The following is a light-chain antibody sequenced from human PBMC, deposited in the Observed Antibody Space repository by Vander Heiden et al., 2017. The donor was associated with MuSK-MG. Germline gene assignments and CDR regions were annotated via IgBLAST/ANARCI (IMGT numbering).Light chain of an antibody. CDR3: QVWDSSTDHWV. CDR1: NIGNKN. Sequence: SVLPQPPSVSVAPGQTARITCGGNNIGNKNVHWYQQKPGQAPVVVVYDDTDRPSGIPERFSGANSGNTATLTISRVEAGDEANYYCQVWDSSTDHWVFGGGTKLAVL. CDR2: DDT. J-gene: IGLJ3*02. V-gene: IGLV3-21*02.